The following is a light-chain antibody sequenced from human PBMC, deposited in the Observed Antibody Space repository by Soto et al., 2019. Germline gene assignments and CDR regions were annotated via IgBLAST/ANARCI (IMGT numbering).Light chain of an antibody. CDR3: QQRRDWPLT. V-gene: IGKV3-11*01. J-gene: IGKJ4*01. CDR2: DAS. Sequence: EIVLTQSPATLSLSPGERATLSCRASQNLNSYLAWFQQKPGQAPRLLTYDASNRATGIPARFSGSGSGTDFSLTISSLEPADFAVYYCQQRRDWPLTFGGGTKVEIK. CDR1: QNLNSY.